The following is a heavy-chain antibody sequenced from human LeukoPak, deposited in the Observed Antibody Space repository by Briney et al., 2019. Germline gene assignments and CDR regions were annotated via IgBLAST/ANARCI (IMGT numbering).Heavy chain of an antibody. V-gene: IGHV1-69*05. CDR1: GGTFISYA. D-gene: IGHD6-13*01. Sequence: ASVKVSCKASGGTFISYAISWVRQAPGQGLEWMGGIIPIFGTANYAQKFQGRVTITTDESTSTAYMELSSLRSEDTAVYYCARAGYSSSGGFDPWGQGTLVTVSS. CDR3: ARAGYSSSGGFDP. J-gene: IGHJ5*02. CDR2: IIPIFGTA.